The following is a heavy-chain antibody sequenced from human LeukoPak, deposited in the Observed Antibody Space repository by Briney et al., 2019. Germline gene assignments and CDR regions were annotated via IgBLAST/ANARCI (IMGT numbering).Heavy chain of an antibody. V-gene: IGHV3-23*01. CDR3: AKINDYDFWSGYSPPYYFDY. CDR1: GFTVSSNY. J-gene: IGHJ4*02. Sequence: PGGSLRLSCAASGFTVSSNYMSWVRQAPGKGLEWVSAISGSGGSTYYADSVKGRFTISRDNSKNTLYLQMNSLRAEDTAVYYCAKINDYDFWSGYSPPYYFDYWGQGTLVTVSS. CDR2: ISGSGGST. D-gene: IGHD3-3*01.